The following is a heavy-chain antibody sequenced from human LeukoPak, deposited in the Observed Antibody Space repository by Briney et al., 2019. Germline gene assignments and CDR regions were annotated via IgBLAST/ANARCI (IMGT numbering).Heavy chain of an antibody. Sequence: PGGFLRLSCAASGFTFSSYWMSWVRQAPGKGLEWVANINQDGGEKYYVDSVKGRFTISRDNAKNSLYLQMNSLRAEDTAVYYCARDQTPNYYDSSGYVTVFDYWGQGTLVTVSS. D-gene: IGHD3-22*01. CDR1: GFTFSSYW. CDR3: ARDQTPNYYDSSGYVTVFDY. J-gene: IGHJ4*02. V-gene: IGHV3-7*01. CDR2: INQDGGEK.